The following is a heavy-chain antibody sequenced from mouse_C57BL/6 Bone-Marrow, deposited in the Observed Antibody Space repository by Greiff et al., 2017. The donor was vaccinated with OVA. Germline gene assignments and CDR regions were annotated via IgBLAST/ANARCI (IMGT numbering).Heavy chain of an antibody. CDR2: ISSGSSTI. J-gene: IGHJ1*03. Sequence: EVKVVESGGGLVKPGGSLKLSCAASGFTFSDYGMHWVRQAPEKGLEWVAYISSGSSTIYYADTVKGRFTISRDNAKNTLFLQMTSLRSEDTAMYYCARRNFLLPWYFDVWGTGTTVTVSS. CDR1: GFTFSDYG. V-gene: IGHV5-17*01. D-gene: IGHD1-1*01. CDR3: ARRNFLLPWYFDV.